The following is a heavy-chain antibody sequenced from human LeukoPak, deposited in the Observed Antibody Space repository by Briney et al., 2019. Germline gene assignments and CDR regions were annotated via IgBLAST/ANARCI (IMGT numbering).Heavy chain of an antibody. D-gene: IGHD5-18*01. CDR3: AKRIQSAMATGY. V-gene: IGHV3-23*01. J-gene: IGHJ4*02. CDR2: ISGSGGST. CDR1: GFTFSNSA. Sequence: PGGSLRPSCAASGFTFSNSALSWVRQAPGKGLEWVSDISGSGGSTYYADSVKGRFTISRDNSKNTLYLQMNSLRAEDTAVYYCAKRIQSAMATGYWGQGTLVTVSS.